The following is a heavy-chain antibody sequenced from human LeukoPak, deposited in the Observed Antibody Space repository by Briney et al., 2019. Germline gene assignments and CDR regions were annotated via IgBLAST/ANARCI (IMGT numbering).Heavy chain of an antibody. CDR3: ARRSFTGYYLGY. CDR2: ITHSGST. V-gene: IGHV4-34*01. D-gene: IGHD3-9*01. Sequence: SETLSLTCAVYGGSFSGYYWSWIRQPPGKGLEWIGEITHSGSTNYNPSLRSRVTISLDTSKNHFSLSLSSVTAADTAVYYCARRSFTGYYLGYWGQGTLVTVSS. CDR1: GGSFSGYY. J-gene: IGHJ4*02.